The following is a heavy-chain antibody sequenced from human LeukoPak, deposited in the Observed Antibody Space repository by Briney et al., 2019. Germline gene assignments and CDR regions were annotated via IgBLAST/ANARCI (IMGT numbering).Heavy chain of an antibody. CDR3: ARHDYYDSSGYYRNWFDP. Sequence: GASVKVSCKASGCTFSSYAISWVRQAPGQGLEWMGGIIPIFGTANYAQKFQGRVTITADESTSTAYMELSSLRSEDTAVYYCARHDYYDSSGYYRNWFDPWGQGTLVTVSS. J-gene: IGHJ5*02. V-gene: IGHV1-69*13. CDR1: GCTFSSYA. D-gene: IGHD3-22*01. CDR2: IIPIFGTA.